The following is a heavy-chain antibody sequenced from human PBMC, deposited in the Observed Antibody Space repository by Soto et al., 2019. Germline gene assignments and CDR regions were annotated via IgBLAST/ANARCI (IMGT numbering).Heavy chain of an antibody. J-gene: IGHJ6*02. CDR1: GFTFSSYG. D-gene: IGHD5-18*01. Sequence: GGSLRLSCAASGFTFSSYGMHWVRQAPGKGLEWVAVIWYDGSNKYYADSVKGRFTISRDNSKNTLYLQMNSLRAEDTAVYYGARDYYRQLWFREYYYYYGMDVWGPGTTVTFS. CDR3: ARDYYRQLWFREYYYYYGMDV. CDR2: IWYDGSNK. V-gene: IGHV3-33*01.